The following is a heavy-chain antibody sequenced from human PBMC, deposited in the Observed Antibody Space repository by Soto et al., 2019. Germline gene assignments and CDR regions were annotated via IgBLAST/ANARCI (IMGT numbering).Heavy chain of an antibody. CDR1: GFSLSDYW. Sequence: EVQLVESGGGLVQPGGSLRLSCAASGFSLSDYWMHWVRQAPGEGLVWLSRITRDGSSTNYADSVKGRFTISRDNAKNTLYLQVNSLRGEDTAVYYCARAANDYYYFDYWGQGTLVTVSS. J-gene: IGHJ4*02. CDR3: ARAANDYYYFDY. D-gene: IGHD3-16*01. V-gene: IGHV3-74*01. CDR2: ITRDGSST.